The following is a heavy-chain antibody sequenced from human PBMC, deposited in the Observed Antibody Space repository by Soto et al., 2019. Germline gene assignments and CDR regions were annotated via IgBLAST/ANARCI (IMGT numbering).Heavy chain of an antibody. V-gene: IGHV1-69*01. CDR2: IIPIFGTA. J-gene: IGHJ6*02. CDR3: ARVTPPAHTIFGVVTDHYYYGMDV. Sequence: QVQLVQSGAEVKKPGSSVKVSCKASGGTFSSYAISWVRQAPGQGLEWMGGIIPIFGTANYAQKFQGRVTITADESTSTAYMKLSSLRSEDTAVYYCARVTPPAHTIFGVVTDHYYYGMDVWGQGTTVTVSS. CDR1: GGTFSSYA. D-gene: IGHD3-3*01.